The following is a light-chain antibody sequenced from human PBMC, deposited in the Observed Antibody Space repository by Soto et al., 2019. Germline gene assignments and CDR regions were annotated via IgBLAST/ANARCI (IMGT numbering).Light chain of an antibody. CDR2: DAS. CDR3: QKYENYWT. Sequence: DIQMTQSPSTXSATAGDRVTITCRASQSISSWLAWYQHKPGKAPKLLIYDASNLDSGVPSRFSGSGSGTEFSLTISNLQPDDCATYYCQKYENYWTFGQGTKVDIK. CDR1: QSISSW. V-gene: IGKV1-5*01. J-gene: IGKJ1*01.